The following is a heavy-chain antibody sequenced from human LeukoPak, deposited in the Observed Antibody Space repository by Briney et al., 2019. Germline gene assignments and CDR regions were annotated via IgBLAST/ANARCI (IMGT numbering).Heavy chain of an antibody. Sequence: GGSLRLSCAASGFTFSGYSMNWVRQAPGRGLEWVSSISSTSTYIDYADSVKGRFTISRDNAKNSLFLQMNSLRAEDTAVYYCATSGPTMVRGVIIHFDYWGQGTLVTVSS. V-gene: IGHV3-21*04. J-gene: IGHJ4*02. D-gene: IGHD3-10*01. CDR2: ISSTSTYI. CDR1: GFTFSGYS. CDR3: ATSGPTMVRGVIIHFDY.